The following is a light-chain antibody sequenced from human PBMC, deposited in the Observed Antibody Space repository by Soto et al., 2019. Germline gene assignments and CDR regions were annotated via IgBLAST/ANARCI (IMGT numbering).Light chain of an antibody. V-gene: IGKV3-15*01. CDR3: QQYNNWPPAT. CDR1: QSVSSK. CDR2: RAS. J-gene: IGKJ1*01. Sequence: EIVMTQSPATLSVSPGERATLSCRASQSVSSKLAWYQQKPGQAPRLLIYRASTRATDIPARFSGSGSGTEFTLTISSLQSEDFAVYYCQQYNNWPPATFGQATRVEIK.